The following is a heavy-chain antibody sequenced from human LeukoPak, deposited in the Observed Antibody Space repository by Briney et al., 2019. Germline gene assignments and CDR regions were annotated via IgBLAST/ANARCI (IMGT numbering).Heavy chain of an antibody. CDR1: GFTFSNYA. CDR3: AKDPGAWDY. Sequence: GGSLRLSCAASGFTFSNYALSWVRQAPGKGLEWDSGISGSGFSTYYADSVKGRFTISRDNSKNTLYLQMNSLGAEDTAVYYCAKDPGAWDYWGQGTLVTVSS. V-gene: IGHV3-23*01. D-gene: IGHD1-26*01. J-gene: IGHJ4*02. CDR2: ISGSGFST.